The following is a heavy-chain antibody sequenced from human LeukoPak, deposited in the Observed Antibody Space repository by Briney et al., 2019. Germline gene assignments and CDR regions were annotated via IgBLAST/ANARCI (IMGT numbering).Heavy chain of an antibody. D-gene: IGHD3/OR15-3a*01. CDR2: IYYSGST. Sequence: SETLSLTCTVSGGSITSYYWSWIRQPPGKGLEWIGYIYYSGSTNYNPSLKSRVTLSVDTSKNQFSLKLSSVTAADTAVYYCAGGWTGYDYWGQGTLVTVSS. V-gene: IGHV4-59*01. J-gene: IGHJ4*02. CDR1: GGSITSYY. CDR3: AGGWTGYDY.